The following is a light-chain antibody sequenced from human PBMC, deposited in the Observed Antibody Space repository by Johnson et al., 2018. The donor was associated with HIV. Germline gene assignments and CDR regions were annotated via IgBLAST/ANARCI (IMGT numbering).Light chain of an antibody. CDR3: GTWDSSLSAGV. CDR1: SSNIGNNY. CDR2: ENN. V-gene: IGLV1-51*02. J-gene: IGLJ1*01. Sequence: QSVLTQPPSVSAAPGQKVTISCSGSSSNIGNNYVSWYQQLPGTAPKLLIYENNKRPSGIPDRFSGSNSGPSATLGITGLQTGDEADYYCGTWDSSLSAGVFGTGTKVTVL.